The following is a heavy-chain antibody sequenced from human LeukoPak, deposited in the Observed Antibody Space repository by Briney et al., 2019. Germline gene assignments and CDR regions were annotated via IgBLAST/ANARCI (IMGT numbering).Heavy chain of an antibody. J-gene: IGHJ4*02. CDR3: TRDDY. CDR1: GYTFTGYY. Sequence: ESLKISCKASGYTFTGYYMHWVRQAPGQGLEWMGWINPNSGGADYAQKFQGRVTMTSDTSISTAYMELNRLTSDDTAVYYCTRDDYWGQGTLLTVSS. V-gene: IGHV1-2*02. CDR2: INPNSGGA.